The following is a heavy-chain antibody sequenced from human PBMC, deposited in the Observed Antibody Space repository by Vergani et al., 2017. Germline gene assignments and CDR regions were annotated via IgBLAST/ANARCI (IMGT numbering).Heavy chain of an antibody. CDR3: AKAGSVTSGSLQYNCYMDV. J-gene: IGHJ6*03. CDR1: GFTFNRYG. Sequence: QVQLVQSGGGVVQPGGSLRLSCVASGFTFNRYGMQWVRQAPGKGLEWVAYVLFDGSNEYYADSVKGRFIVSRDNSNDALYLQMNSLRTDDTAVYYCAKAGSVTSGSLQYNCYMDVWGKGTTVTVS. CDR2: VLFDGSNE. V-gene: IGHV3-30*02. D-gene: IGHD3-10*01.